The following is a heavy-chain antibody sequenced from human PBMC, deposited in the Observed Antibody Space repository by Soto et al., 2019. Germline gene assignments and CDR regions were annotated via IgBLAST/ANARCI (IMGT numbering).Heavy chain of an antibody. V-gene: IGHV4-31*02. CDR3: AREVSGTGAFDY. CDR2: IFDSGTT. D-gene: IGHD2-8*02. CDR1: GGSITSTNHY. J-gene: IGHJ4*02. Sequence: QVQLEQSGPGLVKPSQTLSLTCKISGGSITSTNHYWSWIRQSPREGLEWIGYIFDSGTTHYNPSFKGRVTIVGDTSQSQFSLTMHSVTVADSAVYYCAREVSGTGAFDYWGRGTLVTVSS.